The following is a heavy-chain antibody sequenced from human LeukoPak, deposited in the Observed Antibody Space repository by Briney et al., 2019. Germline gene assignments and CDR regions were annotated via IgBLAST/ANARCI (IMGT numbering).Heavy chain of an antibody. V-gene: IGHV3-23*01. D-gene: IGHD6-13*01. CDR1: GFTFSSYA. CDR3: AKDRSDDSSWYVGSH. J-gene: IGHJ4*02. Sequence: GSLRLSCAASGFTFSSYAMSWVRQAPGKGLELVSTISGSGGSTHYADSVKGRFTISRDNSKKTLYLQMNSLRAEDTAIYYCAKDRSDDSSWYVGSHWGQGTLVTVSS. CDR2: ISGSGGST.